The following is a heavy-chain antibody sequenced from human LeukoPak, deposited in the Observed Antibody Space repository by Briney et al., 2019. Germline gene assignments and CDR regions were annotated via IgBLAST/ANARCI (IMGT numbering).Heavy chain of an antibody. CDR1: GFTFDDYA. CDR3: ARGLADCSSSSCLPYGVDV. CDR2: INWSGTSA. J-gene: IGHJ6*02. Sequence: GGSLRLSCAASGFTFDDYAMIWVRQRPGRGLEWVSSINWSGTSADYADSVKARFTISRGNAKNSLYLQTNSLRGEDTAFYHCARGLADCSSSSCLPYGVDVWGQGTTVTVSS. D-gene: IGHD2-2*01. V-gene: IGHV3-20*01.